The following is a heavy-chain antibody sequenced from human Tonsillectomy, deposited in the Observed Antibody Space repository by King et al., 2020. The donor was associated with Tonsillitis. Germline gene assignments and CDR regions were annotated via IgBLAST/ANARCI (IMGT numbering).Heavy chain of an antibody. V-gene: IGHV4-39*01. J-gene: IGHJ3*02. CDR2: IYYSGST. D-gene: IGHD3-22*01. CDR3: ARMGDYYDSSGRTDAFDI. CDR1: GGSISSSSYY. Sequence: VQLQESGPGLVKPSETLSLTCTVSGGSISSSSYYWGWIRQPPGKGLEWIGSIYYSGSTYYNPSLKSRVTISVDTSKNQFSLKLSSVTAADTAVYYCARMGDYYDSSGRTDAFDIWGQGTMVTVSS.